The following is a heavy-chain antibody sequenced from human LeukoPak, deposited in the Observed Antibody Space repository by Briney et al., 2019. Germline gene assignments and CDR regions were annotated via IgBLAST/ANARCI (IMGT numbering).Heavy chain of an antibody. CDR3: ARDPVWGDPSIVGATFDY. D-gene: IGHD1-26*01. Sequence: ASVYVSCKASGYTFTSYGISCVRQAPGQGLEWMGWISAYNGNTNYAQKLQGRVTMTTDTSTSTAYMELRSLRSDDTAVYYCARDPVWGDPSIVGATFDYWGQGTLVTVSS. CDR2: ISAYNGNT. V-gene: IGHV1-18*01. J-gene: IGHJ4*02. CDR1: GYTFTSYG.